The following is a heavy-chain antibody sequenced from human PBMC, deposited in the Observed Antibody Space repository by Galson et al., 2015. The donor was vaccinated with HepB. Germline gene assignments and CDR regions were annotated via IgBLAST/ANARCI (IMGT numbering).Heavy chain of an antibody. D-gene: IGHD2-15*01. J-gene: IGHJ4*02. V-gene: IGHV1-8*01. CDR3: ARGLRYSPLSGLYY. CDR2: VSPKSGNK. Sequence: SVKVSCKASGYGFTTYDIHWVRQATGQGLEWVGWVSPKSGNKGYAQKFQGRVTMTRNTSISTAYMEVSSLRSDDTAVYYCARGLRYSPLSGLYYWGQGTVVTVSS. CDR1: GYGFTTYD.